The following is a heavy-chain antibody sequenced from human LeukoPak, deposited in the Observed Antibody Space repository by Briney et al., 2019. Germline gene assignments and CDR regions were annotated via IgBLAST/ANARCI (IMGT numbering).Heavy chain of an antibody. Sequence: SETLSLTCAVYGGSFSGYYWSWIRQPPGKGLEWIGEINHSGSTNYNPSLKSRVTISVDTSKDQFSLKPSSVTAADTAVYYCARGGGGSGSRGRTRNWFDPWGQGTLVTVSS. V-gene: IGHV4-34*01. CDR3: ARGGGGSGSRGRTRNWFDP. CDR1: GGSFSGYY. J-gene: IGHJ5*02. D-gene: IGHD3-10*01. CDR2: INHSGST.